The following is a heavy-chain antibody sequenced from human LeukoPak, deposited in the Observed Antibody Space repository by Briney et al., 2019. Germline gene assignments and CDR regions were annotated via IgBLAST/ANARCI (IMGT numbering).Heavy chain of an antibody. Sequence: SETLSLTCNVSGVSVSTSHWNWIRQRPGKVLEWIGCLSYTGKTDYNPSLKSRVSISLGSSNNHFSLKLTSVTAADTAVYYCSEGYFEPFDHWGQGILVTVSS. CDR2: LSYTGKT. CDR3: SEGYFEPFDH. V-gene: IGHV4-59*02. J-gene: IGHJ4*02. CDR1: GVSVSTSH. D-gene: IGHD2/OR15-2a*01.